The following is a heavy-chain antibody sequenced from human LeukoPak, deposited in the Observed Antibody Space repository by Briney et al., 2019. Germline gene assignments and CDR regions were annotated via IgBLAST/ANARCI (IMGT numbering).Heavy chain of an antibody. J-gene: IGHJ4*02. V-gene: IGHV1-69*05. CDR3: ARGGASSGYDY. Sequence: ASVKVSCKASGGTFSSYAISWVRQAPGQGLEWMGGIIPIFGTANYAHKVQGRVTMTTDTSTSTAYMELRSLTSDDTAIYYCARGGASSGYDYWGQGTLVTVSS. CDR2: IIPIFGTA. CDR1: GGTFSSYA. D-gene: IGHD5-12*01.